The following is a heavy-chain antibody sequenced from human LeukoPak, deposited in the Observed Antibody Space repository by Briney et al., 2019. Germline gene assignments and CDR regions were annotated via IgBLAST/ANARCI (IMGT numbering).Heavy chain of an antibody. V-gene: IGHV4-34*01. Sequence: SETLSLTCAVYGGSFSGYYWSWIHQPPGKGLEWVGEVNHSGSTNYNPSLKSRVTISVDTSKNQFSLKLSSVTAADTAVYYCARGGGYCSGGSCYDDYWGQGTLVTVSS. CDR1: GGSFSGYY. CDR3: ARGGGYCSGGSCYDDY. J-gene: IGHJ4*02. D-gene: IGHD2-15*01. CDR2: VNHSGST.